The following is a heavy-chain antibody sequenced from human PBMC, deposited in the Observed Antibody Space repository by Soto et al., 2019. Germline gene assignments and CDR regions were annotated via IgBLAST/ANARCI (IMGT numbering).Heavy chain of an antibody. V-gene: IGHV3-30*18. Sequence: GGSLRLSCAASGFAFSTYGMHWVRQAPGKGLEWVAVISYDGSNKYYADSVKGRFTISRDNSKNTLYLQMNSLRAEDTAVYYCAKETTGYAGDYWGQGTLVTVSS. J-gene: IGHJ4*02. CDR3: AKETTGYAGDY. D-gene: IGHD5-12*01. CDR1: GFAFSTYG. CDR2: ISYDGSNK.